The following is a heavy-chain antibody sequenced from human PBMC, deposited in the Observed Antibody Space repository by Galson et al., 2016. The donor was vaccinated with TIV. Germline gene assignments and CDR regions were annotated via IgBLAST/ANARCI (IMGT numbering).Heavy chain of an antibody. Sequence: SLRLSCAASGFTFDDYAMHWVRQAPGRGLEWVSSISWNSDTIVYADSMKGRFTISRDNSKNSLYLQMNSLTSDDTALYYCVKGAGRYSRSWYFDYWGQGNLVTVSS. CDR1: GFTFDDYA. D-gene: IGHD6-13*01. V-gene: IGHV3-9*01. J-gene: IGHJ4*02. CDR2: ISWNSDTI. CDR3: VKGAGRYSRSWYFDY.